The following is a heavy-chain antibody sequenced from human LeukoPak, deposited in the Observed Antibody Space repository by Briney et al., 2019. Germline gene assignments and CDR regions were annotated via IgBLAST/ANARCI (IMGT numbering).Heavy chain of an antibody. J-gene: IGHJ3*02. V-gene: IGHV3-48*01. D-gene: IGHD3-10*01. CDR2: IRSSRSTI. Sequence: TGGSLRVSCAASGFSFSRYSMNWVRQAPGKGLEWVSYIRSSRSTIYYADSVKGRFTISRDNAKKSLYLQMNSLRAEDTAVYYCARSWFGDDAFDIWGQGTMVTVSS. CDR1: GFSFSRYS. CDR3: ARSWFGDDAFDI.